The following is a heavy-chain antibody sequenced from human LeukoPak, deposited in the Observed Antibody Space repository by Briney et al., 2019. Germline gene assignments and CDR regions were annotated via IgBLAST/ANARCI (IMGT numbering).Heavy chain of an antibody. CDR3: ARHKRTRITMVRGVTTDPFDY. Sequence: SETLSLTCAVYGGSFSGYYWSWIRQPPGKGLEWIGEINHSGSTNYNPSLKSRVTISVDTSKNQFSLKLSSVTAADTAVYYCARHKRTRITMVRGVTTDPFDYWGQGTLVTVSS. CDR2: INHSGST. CDR1: GGSFSGYY. V-gene: IGHV4-34*01. J-gene: IGHJ4*02. D-gene: IGHD3-10*01.